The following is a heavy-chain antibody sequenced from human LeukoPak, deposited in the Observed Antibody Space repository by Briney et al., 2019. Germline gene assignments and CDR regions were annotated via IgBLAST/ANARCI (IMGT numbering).Heavy chain of an antibody. Sequence: PGGSLRLSCAASGFTFSAYEMNWVRQAPGKGLEWVSYIGSSCSTLYYADSVKGRFTISRDNAKNSLYMQIESLRDEDTAIYYCARDTLEYNNSPDALDIWRQGAMVTVSS. J-gene: IGHJ3*02. CDR3: ARDTLEYNNSPDALDI. CDR2: IGSSCSTL. V-gene: IGHV3-48*03. CDR1: GFTFSAYE. D-gene: IGHD4-23*01.